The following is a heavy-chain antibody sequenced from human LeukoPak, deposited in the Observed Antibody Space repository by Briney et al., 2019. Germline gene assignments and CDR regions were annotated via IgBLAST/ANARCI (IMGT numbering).Heavy chain of an antibody. CDR2: IKSKTDGGTT. D-gene: IGHD3-22*01. CDR1: GFTFSNAW. J-gene: IGHJ4*02. CDR3: TTLITMIVVVGGPRHY. V-gene: IGHV3-15*01. Sequence: GSLRLSCAASGFTFSNAWMSWVRQAPGKGPEWVGRIKSKTDGGTTDYAAPVKGRFTISRDDSKNTLYLQMNSLKTEDTAVYYCTTLITMIVVVGGPRHYWGQGTLVTVSS.